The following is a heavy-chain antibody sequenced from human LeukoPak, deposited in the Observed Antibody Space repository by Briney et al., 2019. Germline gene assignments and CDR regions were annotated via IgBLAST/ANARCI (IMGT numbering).Heavy chain of an antibody. D-gene: IGHD6-13*01. CDR2: VWYDGNNK. Sequence: PGRSLSLSCAASGFTFRSYGMHWVRQAPGKGLEWVAIVWYDGNNKYYADSVKGRFTVSRDNSKDTVSLQLNSLSAEDTAVYYCARGSEAAAGAFDYWGQGALVTVPS. CDR1: GFTFRSYG. J-gene: IGHJ4*02. V-gene: IGHV3-33*01. CDR3: ARGSEAAAGAFDY.